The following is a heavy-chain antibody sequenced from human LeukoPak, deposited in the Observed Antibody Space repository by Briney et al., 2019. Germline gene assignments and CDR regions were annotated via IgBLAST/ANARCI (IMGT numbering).Heavy chain of an antibody. CDR3: ARHVNSSSWYYFDY. D-gene: IGHD6-13*01. J-gene: IGHJ4*02. V-gene: IGHV4-59*08. CDR2: IYYSGST. CDR1: GGSISSYY. Sequence: PSQSLSLTCTVSGGSISSYYWSWIRQPPGKGLGWLGYIYYSGSTNYSPSLKSLVNISVDTSKNQYSLKLSSVTAADTAVYYCARHVNSSSWYYFDYWGQGTLVTVSS.